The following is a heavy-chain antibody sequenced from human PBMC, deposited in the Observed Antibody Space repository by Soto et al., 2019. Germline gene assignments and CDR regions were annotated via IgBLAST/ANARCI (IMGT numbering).Heavy chain of an antibody. Sequence: QVQLVESGGGVVQPGRSLRLSCEASGFTFSSYGMHWVRQAPGKGLEWVAVIWYDGSNKYYADSVKGRFTISRDNSKNTVYLQMNSLRAEDTAVYDCASDRAYSGSSQSDYWGQGTLVSVSS. V-gene: IGHV3-33*08. CDR3: ASDRAYSGSSQSDY. CDR1: GFTFSSYG. D-gene: IGHD1-26*01. J-gene: IGHJ4*02. CDR2: IWYDGSNK.